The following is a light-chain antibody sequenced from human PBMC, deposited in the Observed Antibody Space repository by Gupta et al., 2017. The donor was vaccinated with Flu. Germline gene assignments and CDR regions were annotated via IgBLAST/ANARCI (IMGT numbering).Light chain of an antibody. V-gene: IGLV1-44*01. CDR3: ASWDDNLSAVI. Sequence: QAVLTQPPSASGTPGQRVTISCSGSSSNIGYSSVTWYQQLPGAAPRPLFYSNDQRPSGVPSRFSASKSGTSGSLAISGLQSEDEADYYCASWDDNLSAVIFGGGTKLTVL. J-gene: IGLJ2*01. CDR2: SND. CDR1: SSNIGYSS.